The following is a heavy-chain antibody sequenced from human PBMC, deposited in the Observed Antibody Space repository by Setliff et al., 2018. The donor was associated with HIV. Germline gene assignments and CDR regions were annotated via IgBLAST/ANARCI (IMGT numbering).Heavy chain of an antibody. CDR3: ARLAIYGSD. V-gene: IGHV4-4*08. D-gene: IGHD3-10*01. CDR1: AVSIGGYS. CDR2: IYSTDTT. Sequence: PSETLSLTCTVSAVSIGGYSWSWIRQSPGKGLEWIGSIYSTDTTNHNPSLESRVTISVDTSKNQFSLKVNSVTAADTAVYFCARLAIYGSDWGQGTTVTVSS. J-gene: IGHJ6*02.